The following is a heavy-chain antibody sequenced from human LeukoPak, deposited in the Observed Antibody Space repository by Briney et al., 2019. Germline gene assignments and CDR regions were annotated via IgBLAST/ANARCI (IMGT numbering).Heavy chain of an antibody. Sequence: ASVKVSCKTSGYTFTSYGISWVRQAPGQGLEWMGWISAYNGNTNYAQKLQGRVTMTTDTSTSTAYMELRSLRSDDTAVYYCARPEARYYYDSSGYSLWGQGTLVTVSS. D-gene: IGHD3-22*01. CDR2: ISAYNGNT. CDR3: ARPEARYYYDSSGYSL. J-gene: IGHJ4*02. V-gene: IGHV1-18*01. CDR1: GYTFTSYG.